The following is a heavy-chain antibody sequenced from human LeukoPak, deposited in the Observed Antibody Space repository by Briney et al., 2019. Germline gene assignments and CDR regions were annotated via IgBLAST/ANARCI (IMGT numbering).Heavy chain of an antibody. CDR1: GFTVSTNY. D-gene: IGHD2-2*01. CDR2: IYAAGAA. V-gene: IGHV3-53*01. J-gene: IGHJ4*02. Sequence: PGGSLRLSCAASGFTVSTNYLSWVRQAPGKGLEWVSVIYAAGAAYYADYVKGRFTISRDTSNNTLILQMHSLGVEDTAVYYCARSTSYHFDSWGQGTLVTVSS. CDR3: ARSTSYHFDS.